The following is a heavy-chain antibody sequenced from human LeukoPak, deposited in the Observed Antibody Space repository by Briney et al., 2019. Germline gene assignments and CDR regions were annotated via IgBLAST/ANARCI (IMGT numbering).Heavy chain of an antibody. CDR2: ISGSGGSA. V-gene: IGHV3-23*01. D-gene: IGHD6-13*01. CDR3: ASRYPYSSSWYFGY. Sequence: PGGSLRLSCAASGFIFSSYAMSWVRQAPGKGLEWVSAISGSGGSAYYADSVKGRFTISRDNSKNTLYLQLSGLRAEDAAVYYCASRYPYSSSWYFGYWGQGTLVNVSS. CDR1: GFIFSSYA. J-gene: IGHJ4*02.